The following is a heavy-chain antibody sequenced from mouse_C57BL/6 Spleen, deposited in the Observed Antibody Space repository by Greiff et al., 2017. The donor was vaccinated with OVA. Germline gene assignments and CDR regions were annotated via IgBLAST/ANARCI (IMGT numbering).Heavy chain of an antibody. CDR3: ARWGSSPLDY. D-gene: IGHD1-1*01. Sequence: QVQLQQSGPELVKPGASVKISCKASGYAFSSSWMNWVKQRPGKGLEWIGRIYPGDGDTNYNGKFKGKATLTADKSSSTAYMQLSSLTSEDSAVYFCARWGSSPLDYWGQGTTRTVSS. CDR1: GYAFSSSW. J-gene: IGHJ2*01. V-gene: IGHV1-82*01. CDR2: IYPGDGDT.